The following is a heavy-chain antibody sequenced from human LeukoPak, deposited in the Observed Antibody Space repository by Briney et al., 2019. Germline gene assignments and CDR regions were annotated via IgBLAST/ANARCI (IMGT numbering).Heavy chain of an antibody. CDR3: ARETASTGIYFDY. CDR1: GFTFSSYA. CDR2: ISGSGGST. J-gene: IGHJ4*02. V-gene: IGHV3-23*01. Sequence: PGGSLRLSCAASGFTFSSYAMSRVRQAPGKGLEWVSAISGSGGSTYYADSVKGRFTISRDNSKNTLYLQMNSLRAEDSAVYYCARETASTGIYFDYWGQGTLVTVSS. D-gene: IGHD6-13*01.